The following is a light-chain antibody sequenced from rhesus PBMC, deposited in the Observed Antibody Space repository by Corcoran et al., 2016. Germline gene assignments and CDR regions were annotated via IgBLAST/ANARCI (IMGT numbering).Light chain of an antibody. CDR2: TAS. V-gene: IGKV1-22*01. CDR1: QSISSW. J-gene: IGKJ1*01. Sequence: DIQMTQSPSSLSASVGDTVTITCRASQSISSWLDWYQQKPGKAPKLLIYTASSLQSGVPSRFSGSGSGPYFPLTISSLQPEDFATYYCLQYSSSPWTFGQGAKVEIK. CDR3: LQYSSSPWT.